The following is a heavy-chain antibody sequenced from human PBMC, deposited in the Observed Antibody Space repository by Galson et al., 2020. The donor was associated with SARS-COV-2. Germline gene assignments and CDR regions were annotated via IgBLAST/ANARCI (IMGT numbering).Heavy chain of an antibody. D-gene: IGHD3-10*01. V-gene: IGHV2-5*02. J-gene: IGHJ3*02. CDR3: ARDSALDAFDI. Sequence: YWDDDKRYSPSLKSRLTITKDTSKNQFYLRMTSVTAADTAVYYCARDSALDAFDIWGQGIMVTVSS. CDR2: YWDDDK.